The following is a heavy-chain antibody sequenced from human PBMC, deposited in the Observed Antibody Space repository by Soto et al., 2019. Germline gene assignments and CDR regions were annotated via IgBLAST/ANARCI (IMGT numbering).Heavy chain of an antibody. J-gene: IGHJ3*02. D-gene: IGHD3-3*01. CDR1: GGSFSGYY. CDR3: ARGFHSYYDFWSGYHPGPTTDDIDI. CDR2: INHSGST. Sequence: SETLSLTCAVYGGSFSGYYWSWIRQPPGKGLEWIGEINHSGSTNCDPSLKSRITISVDTFKKQFSLKLSSVTAADTAVYYCARGFHSYYDFWSGYHPGPTTDDIDICAQRTMVTVS. V-gene: IGHV4-34*01.